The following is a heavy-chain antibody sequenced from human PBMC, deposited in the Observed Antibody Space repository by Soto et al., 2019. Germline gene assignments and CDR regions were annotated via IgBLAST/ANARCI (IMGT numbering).Heavy chain of an antibody. J-gene: IGHJ3*01. V-gene: IGHV3-21*01. D-gene: IGHD6-6*01. Sequence: EVQLVESGGGLVKPGGSLRLSCAASGFTFSSYSMNWVRQAPGKGLEWVSAISSSSSYIYYADSVKGRFTISRDNAKNSLYLQTSSLRAEDTAGYYCARDIGGAAPVYWGQGTMVTVSS. CDR2: ISSSSSYI. CDR3: ARDIGGAAPVY. CDR1: GFTFSSYS.